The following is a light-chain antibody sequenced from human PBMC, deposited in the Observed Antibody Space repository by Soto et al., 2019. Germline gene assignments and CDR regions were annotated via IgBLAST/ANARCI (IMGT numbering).Light chain of an antibody. V-gene: IGLV1-40*01. CDR1: SSNIGAGYD. Sequence: QSVLTQPPSVSGAPGQRVTISCTGSSSNIGAGYDVHWYQQLPGTAPKPLIYANSNRPSGVPDRFSGSKSGTSASLAITGLQAEDEADYYCQSYDSSVSKVVFGGGTKVTVL. CDR2: ANS. CDR3: QSYDSSVSKVV. J-gene: IGLJ2*01.